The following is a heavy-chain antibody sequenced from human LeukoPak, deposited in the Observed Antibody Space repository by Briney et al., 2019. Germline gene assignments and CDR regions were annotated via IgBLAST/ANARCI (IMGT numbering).Heavy chain of an antibody. CDR1: GYTFTGYY. CDR3: ARSPDAAAAEAYYFDY. Sequence: RASVKVSCKASGYTFTGYYMHWVRQAPGQGLEWMGWINPNSGGTNYAQKFQGRVTMTRDTSISTAYMELSRLRSDDTAVYYCARSPDAAAAEAYYFDYWGQGILVTVSS. CDR2: INPNSGGT. V-gene: IGHV1-2*02. J-gene: IGHJ4*02. D-gene: IGHD6-13*01.